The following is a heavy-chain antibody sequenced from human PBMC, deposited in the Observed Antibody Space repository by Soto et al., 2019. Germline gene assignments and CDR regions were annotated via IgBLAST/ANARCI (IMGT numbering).Heavy chain of an antibody. D-gene: IGHD3-10*01. CDR1: GFTFSTYS. J-gene: IGHJ4*02. V-gene: IGHV3-33*01. CDR3: ARDLGELNYGSAYFDY. Sequence: XGCLRVTCAPSGFTFSTYSMHWVRQAPGKGLEWVAVICYDGSNQYYADSVKGRFTISRDNSKNMLYLQMNSLRAEDTAVYYCARDLGELNYGSAYFDYWGQGTPVTVSS. CDR2: ICYDGSNQ.